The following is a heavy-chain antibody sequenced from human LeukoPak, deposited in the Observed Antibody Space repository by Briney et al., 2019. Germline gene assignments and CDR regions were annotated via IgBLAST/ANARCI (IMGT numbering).Heavy chain of an antibody. CDR2: INAGNGNT. CDR1: GYTFTSYA. Sequence: ASVKVSCKASGYTFTSYAMHWVRQAPGQRLEWMGWINAGNGNTKYSQKFQGRVTITRDTSASTAYMELSSLRSEDTAVYYCAGTRDYGDYQNWFDPWGQGTLVTVSS. J-gene: IGHJ5*02. CDR3: AGTRDYGDYQNWFDP. D-gene: IGHD4-17*01. V-gene: IGHV1-3*01.